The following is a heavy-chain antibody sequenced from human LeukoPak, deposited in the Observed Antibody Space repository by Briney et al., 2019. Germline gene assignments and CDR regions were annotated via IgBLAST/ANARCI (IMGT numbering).Heavy chain of an antibody. J-gene: IGHJ3*02. CDR1: GFTFVDYA. D-gene: IGHD1-26*01. CDR2: LSWNRGSK. Sequence: GGSLRLSCAASGFTFVDYAIHWVRQAPGAGLGWDSGLSWNRGSKDYADSGKGRFTVSRDNAKNSLYLQMSSLRAEDTALYYCARGRSGTYYDVAFDIWGQGTMVTVSS. CDR3: ARGRSGTYYDVAFDI. V-gene: IGHV3-9*01.